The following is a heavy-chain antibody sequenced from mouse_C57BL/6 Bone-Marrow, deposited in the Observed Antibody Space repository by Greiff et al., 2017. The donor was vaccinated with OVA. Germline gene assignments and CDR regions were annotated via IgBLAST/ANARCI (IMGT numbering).Heavy chain of an antibody. CDR3: TTSGRPFDY. V-gene: IGHV14-4*01. CDR2: IDPENGDT. D-gene: IGHD1-2*01. Sequence: VQLKESGAELVRPGASVKLSCTASGFNIKDDYMHWVKQRPEQGLEWIGWIDPENGDTEYASKFQGKATITADTSSNTAYLQLSSLTAEDTAGYYCTTSGRPFDYWGQGTTLTVSS. J-gene: IGHJ2*01. CDR1: GFNIKDDY.